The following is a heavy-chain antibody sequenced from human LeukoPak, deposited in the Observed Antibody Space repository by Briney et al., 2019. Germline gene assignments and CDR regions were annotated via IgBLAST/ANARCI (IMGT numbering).Heavy chain of an antibody. CDR3: ARFDCTRINCFAANNIDY. V-gene: IGHV3-30*04. CDR2: VSNDGSDT. J-gene: IGHJ4*02. D-gene: IGHD2-21*01. CDR1: GYSFRSYA. Sequence: PGGSLRLSCSGSGYSFRSYAMHWVRQAPGKGLEWVAAVSNDGSDTEHAKPVEGRFTISRDNSKNTLYLQMNNLRPEDTAVYYCARFDCTRINCFAANNIDYWGQGTLVTVSS.